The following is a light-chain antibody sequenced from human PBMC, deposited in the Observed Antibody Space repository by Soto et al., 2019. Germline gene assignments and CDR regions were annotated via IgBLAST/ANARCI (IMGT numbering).Light chain of an antibody. CDR2: GNT. V-gene: IGLV1-40*01. CDR1: SSNIGAGYG. Sequence: QSVLTQPPSVSGAPGQRVTISCTGSSSNIGAGYGVHWYQQVPGSSPKLLIYGNTNRPSGVPDRFSGSKSGTSASLAISGLQAEDEADYYCQSFDSNLSGSLFGGGTKLTDL. CDR3: QSFDSNLSGSL. J-gene: IGLJ3*02.